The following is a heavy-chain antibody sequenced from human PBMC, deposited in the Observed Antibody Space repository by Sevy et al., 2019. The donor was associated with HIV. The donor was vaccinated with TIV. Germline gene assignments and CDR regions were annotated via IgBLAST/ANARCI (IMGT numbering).Heavy chain of an antibody. J-gene: IGHJ4*02. V-gene: IGHV3-7*01. D-gene: IGHD3-9*01. CDR1: GFDFNHHW. CDR3: ARLPTVLLSFNYLLSSYFDS. CDR2: IKQDGSET. Sequence: GGSLRLSCAASGFDFNHHWMSWVRQAPQKGLEWVANIKQDGSETYYVDSLDGGFTISRDNAKNSLSLQINDLRAEDTAVYYGARLPTVLLSFNYLLSSYFDSWGQGTLVTVSS.